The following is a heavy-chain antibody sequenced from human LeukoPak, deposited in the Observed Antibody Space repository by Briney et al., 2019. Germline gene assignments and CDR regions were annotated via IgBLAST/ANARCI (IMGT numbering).Heavy chain of an antibody. CDR3: ARDWGPYYYDSSGYYLYY. CDR2: ISAYNGNT. CDR1: GYTFTSYG. V-gene: IGHV1-18*01. D-gene: IGHD3-22*01. Sequence: ASVTVSFKSSGYTFTSYGISWVRQAPGRGLEWMGWISAYNGNTNYAQKLQGRVTMTTDTSTSKAYMELRSLRSADTAVYYCARDWGPYYYDSSGYYLYYWGQGTLVTVSS. J-gene: IGHJ4*02.